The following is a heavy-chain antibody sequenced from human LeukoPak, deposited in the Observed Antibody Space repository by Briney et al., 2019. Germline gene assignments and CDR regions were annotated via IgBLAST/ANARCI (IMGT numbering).Heavy chain of an antibody. CDR2: IRSKAYSGTT. CDR1: GFTFGDYA. V-gene: IGHV3-49*04. CDR3: TSGWNPMIPEHFQH. J-gene: IGHJ1*01. D-gene: IGHD1-1*01. Sequence: GGSLRLSCTASGFTFGDYAMSWVRQAPGKGLEWVGFIRSKAYSGTTEYAASVKGRFTISRDDSKSIAYLQMNSLKTEDTAVYYCTSGWNPMIPEHFQHWARAPWSPSPQ.